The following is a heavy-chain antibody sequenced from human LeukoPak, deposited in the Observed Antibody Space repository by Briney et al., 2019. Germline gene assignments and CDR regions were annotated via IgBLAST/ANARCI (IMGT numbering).Heavy chain of an antibody. CDR1: GFTSSSYS. CDR2: ISSISSYI. V-gene: IGHV3-21*01. Sequence: GGSLRLSCAASGFTSSSYSMNWVRQAPGKGLEWVSSISSISSYISYADSVKGRFTISRDNAKNSLYLQMNSLRAEDTAVYYCARGGYSGPAYFDYWGQGTLVTVSS. J-gene: IGHJ4*02. D-gene: IGHD3-10*01. CDR3: ARGGYSGPAYFDY.